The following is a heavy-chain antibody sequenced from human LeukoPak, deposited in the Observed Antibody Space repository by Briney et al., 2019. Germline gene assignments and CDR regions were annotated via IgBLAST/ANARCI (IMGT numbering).Heavy chain of an antibody. CDR3: ARGLDYYDSSGYYYSFFDY. J-gene: IGHJ4*02. CDR2: INPNSGGT. CDR1: GYTFTGYY. D-gene: IGHD3-22*01. Sequence: ASVKVSCKASGYTFTGYYMHWVRQAPGQGLEWMGWINPNSGGTSYAQKFQGRVTMTRDTSISTAYMELSRLRSDDTAVYYCARGLDYYDSSGYYYSFFDYWGQGTLVTVSS. V-gene: IGHV1-2*02.